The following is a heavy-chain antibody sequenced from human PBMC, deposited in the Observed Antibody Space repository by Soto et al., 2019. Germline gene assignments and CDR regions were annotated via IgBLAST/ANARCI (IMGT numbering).Heavy chain of an antibody. J-gene: IGHJ4*02. V-gene: IGHV4-30-4*01. D-gene: IGHD7-27*01. CDR2: IYSTGAT. Sequence: PSETLSLTCTVSGGPISGYYWNWVRQSSGKGLEWIGYIYSTGATYYNSSLESRATIFLDTSSSQFSLRVSSLSPADTAVSYCVREGLGMVGFVYVDQGVQVTASS. CDR3: VREGLGMVGFVY. CDR1: GGPISGYY.